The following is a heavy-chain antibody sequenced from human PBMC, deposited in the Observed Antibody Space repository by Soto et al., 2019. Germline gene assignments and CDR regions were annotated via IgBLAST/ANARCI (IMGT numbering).Heavy chain of an antibody. D-gene: IGHD5-12*01. CDR1: GYTFSSSP. V-gene: IGHV1-3*04. CDR3: ARDEGVASGN. CDR2: INTANDDT. J-gene: IGHJ4*02. Sequence: ASVKVSCKASGYTFSSSPLHWVRQAPGQRPGWMGWINTANDDTKYSQKFQDRVTLTRDTSASTAYMEVSSLTPEDTAVYYCARDEGVASGNWGQGTLVTVSS.